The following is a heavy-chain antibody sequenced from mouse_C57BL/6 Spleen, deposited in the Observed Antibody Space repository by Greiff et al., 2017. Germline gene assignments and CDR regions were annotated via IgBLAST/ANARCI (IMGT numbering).Heavy chain of an antibody. CDR1: GYNFTEYT. J-gene: IGHJ3*01. D-gene: IGHD2-4*01. CDR2: FYPGSGSI. V-gene: IGHV1-62-2*01. Sequence: QVQLQQSGAELVKPGASVKLSCKASGYNFTEYTIHWVKPRSGQGLEWIGWFYPGSGSIKYNEKFKDKATLTADKSSSTVYMELSRLTSEDSAVYFCARHEEGPYYDYGGVFAYWGQGTLVTVAA. CDR3: ARHEEGPYYDYGGVFAY.